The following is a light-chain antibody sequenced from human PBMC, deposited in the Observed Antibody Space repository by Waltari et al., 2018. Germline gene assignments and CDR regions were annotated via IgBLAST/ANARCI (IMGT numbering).Light chain of an antibody. V-gene: IGLV2-14*01. CDR3: TSYTSGSTPL. J-gene: IGLJ7*01. Sequence: QSALTQPASVSGSPGQSITISCTGTSSDAAGYNYVSWYQQHPGKAPKLMIFDVRNRPSGVSNRFSGSKSGNTASLTVSGLQAEDEADYYCTSYTSGSTPLFGGGTQLTVL. CDR1: SSDAAGYNY. CDR2: DVR.